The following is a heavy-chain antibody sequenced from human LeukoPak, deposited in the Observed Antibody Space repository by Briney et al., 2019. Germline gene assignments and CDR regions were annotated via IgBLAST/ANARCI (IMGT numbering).Heavy chain of an antibody. D-gene: IGHD6-13*01. CDR2: ISSSSSYI. Sequence: GGSLRLSCVASGFTFSSYSMNWVRQAPGKGLEWVSSISSSSSYIYYADSVKGRFTISRDNAKNSLYLQMNSLRAEDTAVYYCXXXXXXXXAAVPYYYYYGMDVWGQGTTVTVSS. V-gene: IGHV3-21*01. J-gene: IGHJ6*02. CDR3: XXXXXXXXAAVPYYYYYGMDV. CDR1: GFTFSSYS.